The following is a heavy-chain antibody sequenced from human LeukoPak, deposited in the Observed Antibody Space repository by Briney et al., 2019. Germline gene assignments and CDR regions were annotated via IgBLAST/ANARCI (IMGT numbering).Heavy chain of an antibody. J-gene: IGHJ1*01. V-gene: IGHV3-9*01. CDR1: GFTFDDYA. Sequence: GGSLRLSCAASGFTFDDYAMHWVRQAPGKGLEWVSGITWNSGSIGYADSVKGRFTISRDNAKNSLYLQMSSLRAEDTALYYCAKDIEFGDIAAAGTRYFQHWGQGTLVTVSS. CDR3: AKDIEFGDIAAAGTRYFQH. D-gene: IGHD6-13*01. CDR2: ITWNSGSI.